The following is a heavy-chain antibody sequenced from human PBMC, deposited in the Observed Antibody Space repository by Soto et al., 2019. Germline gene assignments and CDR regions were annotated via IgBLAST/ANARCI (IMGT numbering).Heavy chain of an antibody. J-gene: IGHJ6*03. D-gene: IGHD3-10*01. Sequence: SETLSLTCAVYGGSFSGYYWSWIRQPPWKGLEWVGEINHSGSTNYNPSLKSRVTISVDTSKNQFSLKLSSVTAADTAVYYCARCKGNYYGSGSYWTNYYYYMDVWGKGTTVT. CDR1: GGSFSGYY. CDR2: INHSGST. V-gene: IGHV4-34*01. CDR3: ARCKGNYYGSGSYWTNYYYYMDV.